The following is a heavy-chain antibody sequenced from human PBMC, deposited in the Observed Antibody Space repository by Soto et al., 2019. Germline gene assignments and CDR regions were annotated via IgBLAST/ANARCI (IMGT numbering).Heavy chain of an antibody. CDR3: ARDVRQQQLVRAYYYYGMDV. CDR1: GGTFSSYA. J-gene: IGHJ6*02. D-gene: IGHD6-13*01. CDR2: IIPIFGTA. Sequence: QVQLVQSGAEVKKPGSSVKVSCNASGGTFSSYAISWVRQAPGQGLEWMGGIIPIFGTANYAQKFQGRVTITADKSTSTAYMELSSLRSEDTAVYYCARDVRQQQLVRAYYYYGMDVWGQGTTVTVSS. V-gene: IGHV1-69*06.